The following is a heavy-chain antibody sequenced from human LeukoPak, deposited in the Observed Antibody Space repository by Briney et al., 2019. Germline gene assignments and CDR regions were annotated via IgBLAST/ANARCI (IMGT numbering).Heavy chain of an antibody. CDR1: GASISSYY. V-gene: IGHV4-59*01. J-gene: IGHJ3*02. CDR3: ARDEGYYGSGSDSLDAFDI. CDR2: IYSIGSP. D-gene: IGHD3-10*01. Sequence: SQPLSLTCTVSGASISSYYWSWIRQPPEKGLEWNGSIYSIGSPTYNPSLKSRVPLSVEPSTDQSSWKLSSVTAADTAVYYCARDEGYYGSGSDSLDAFDIWGQGTMVTVSS.